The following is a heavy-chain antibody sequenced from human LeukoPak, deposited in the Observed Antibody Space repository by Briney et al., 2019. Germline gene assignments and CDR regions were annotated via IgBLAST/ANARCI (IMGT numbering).Heavy chain of an antibody. CDR3: ARLYGSGSYYKFPFPDY. CDR2: IYSGGGT. D-gene: IGHD3-10*01. V-gene: IGHV3-53*01. J-gene: IGHJ4*02. Sequence: GGSLRLSCAASGFTVSSNYMSWVRQAPGKGLEWVSVIYSGGGTYYADSVKGRFTISRDNSKNTLYLQMNSLRAEDTAVYYCARLYGSGSYYKFPFPDYWGQGTLVTVSS. CDR1: GFTVSSNY.